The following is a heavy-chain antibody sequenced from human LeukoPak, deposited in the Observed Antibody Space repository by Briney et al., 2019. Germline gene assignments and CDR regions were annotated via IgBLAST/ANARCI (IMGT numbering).Heavy chain of an antibody. CDR1: GFTFSSYS. CDR3: ASDIPGSGWYSTVDY. J-gene: IGHJ4*02. CDR2: ISSSSSYI. V-gene: IGHV3-21*01. Sequence: GGSLRLSCAASGFTFSSYSMNWVRQAPGKGLEWVSSISSSSSYIYYADSVKGRFTISRDNAKNSLYLQMNSLRAEDTAVYYCASDIPGSGWYSTVDYWGQGTLVTVSS. D-gene: IGHD6-19*01.